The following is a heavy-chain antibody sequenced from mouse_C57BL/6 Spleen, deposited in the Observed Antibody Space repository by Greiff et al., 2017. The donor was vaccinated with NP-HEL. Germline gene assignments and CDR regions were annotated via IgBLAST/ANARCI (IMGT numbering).Heavy chain of an antibody. Sequence: VKVVESGAELARPGASVKLSCKASGYTFTSYGISWVKQSTGQGLEWIGEIYPRSGNTYYNEKFKGKATLTADKSSSTAYMELRSLTSEDSAVYCCARSGYYGSSVDYWGQGTTLTVSS. CDR1: GYTFTSYG. J-gene: IGHJ2*01. V-gene: IGHV1-81*01. CDR3: ARSGYYGSSVDY. CDR2: IYPRSGNT. D-gene: IGHD1-1*01.